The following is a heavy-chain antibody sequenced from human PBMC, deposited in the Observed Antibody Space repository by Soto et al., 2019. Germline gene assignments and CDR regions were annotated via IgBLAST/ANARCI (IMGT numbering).Heavy chain of an antibody. J-gene: IGHJ4*02. CDR1: GGTFSSYA. V-gene: IGHV1-69*13. CDR2: IIPIFGTA. Sequence: VASVKVSCKASGGTFSSYAISWVRQAPGQGLEWMGGIIPIFGTANYAQKFQGRVTITADESTSTAYMELSSLRSEDTAVYYCARSEVYDSSGYPRMGYYFDYWGQGTLVTVSS. CDR3: ARSEVYDSSGYPRMGYYFDY. D-gene: IGHD3-22*01.